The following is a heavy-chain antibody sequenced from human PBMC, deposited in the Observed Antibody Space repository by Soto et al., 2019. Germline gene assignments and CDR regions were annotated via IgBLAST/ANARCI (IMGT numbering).Heavy chain of an antibody. V-gene: IGHV3-30*04. CDR2: TSYDGRNE. J-gene: IGHJ4*02. CDR3: TRDPYLDY. CDR1: GFTFNSYA. Sequence: QVQLVESGGGVVQPGRSLRLSCAASGFTFNSYAMHWVRQRPGKGLEWVAVTSYDGRNEYYADSVKGRFTISKDNSKNTVYLQMNSRPAEDTAVYYCTRDPYLDYWGQGTLVTVSS.